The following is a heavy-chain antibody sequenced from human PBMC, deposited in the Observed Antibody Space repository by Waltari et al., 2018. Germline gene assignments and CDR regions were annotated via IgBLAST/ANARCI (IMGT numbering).Heavy chain of an antibody. CDR3: ARGQTFGVVILDFDY. V-gene: IGHV4-38-2*01. Sequence: VQLLESGGGLVQPGGSLRLSCAASGFTFTSYAMSWVRQAPGKGLELIGSIYYRGRTYYNPSLKSRVTISVDTSKNQFSLKLSSVTAADTAVYYCARGQTFGVVILDFDYWGQGTLVTVSS. J-gene: IGHJ4*02. CDR2: IYYRGRT. CDR1: GFTFTSYA. D-gene: IGHD3-3*01.